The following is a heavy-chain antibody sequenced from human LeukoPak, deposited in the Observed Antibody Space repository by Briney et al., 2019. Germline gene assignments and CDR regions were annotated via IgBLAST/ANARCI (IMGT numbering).Heavy chain of an antibody. D-gene: IGHD3-3*01. V-gene: IGHV1-18*01. CDR1: GYTFTSYG. CDR2: ISAYNGNT. Sequence: ASVKVSCKASGYTFTSYGISWVRQAPGQGLEWMGWISAYNGNTNYAQKLQGRVTMTTDTSTSTVYMELRSLRSDDTAVYYCARKSAGSLNWFDPWGQGTLVTVSS. CDR3: ARKSAGSLNWFDP. J-gene: IGHJ5*02.